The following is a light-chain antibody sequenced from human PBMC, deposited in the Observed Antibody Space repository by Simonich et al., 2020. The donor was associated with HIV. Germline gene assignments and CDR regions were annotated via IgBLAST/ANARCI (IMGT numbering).Light chain of an antibody. V-gene: IGKV1-12*01. J-gene: IGKJ1*01. Sequence: DIQMTQSPSSLSASVGDRVTMTCRASQDISNSLVWYQQKPGKAPKILIYAASSLQSGVPSRFSGSGSGTDFTLTISSLQPEDFATYYCQQTNSFPRTFGQGTKVEIK. CDR1: QDISNS. CDR3: QQTNSFPRT. CDR2: AAS.